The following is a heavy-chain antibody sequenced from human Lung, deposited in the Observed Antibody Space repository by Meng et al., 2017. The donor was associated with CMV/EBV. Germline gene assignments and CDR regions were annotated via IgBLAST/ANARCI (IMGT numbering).Heavy chain of an antibody. D-gene: IGHD3-22*01. CDR2: INPKNGGT. Sequence: ASXXVSXKASGNTFTGYYMHWVRQAPGQGLEWMGWINPKNGGTKYAQKFQGRVTMTRDTSMSTAYMELSKLRSDDMAVYYCARGAPYCDSSGCFPPYWLFDLWGRGXLVTVSS. V-gene: IGHV1-2*02. CDR3: ARGAPYCDSSGCFPPYWLFDL. J-gene: IGHJ2*01. CDR1: GNTFTGYY.